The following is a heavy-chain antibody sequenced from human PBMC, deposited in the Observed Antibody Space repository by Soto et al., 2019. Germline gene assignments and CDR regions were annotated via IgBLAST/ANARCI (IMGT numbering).Heavy chain of an antibody. Sequence: ASVKVSCKASGYTFTSYAMHWVRQAPGQRLEWMGWINAGNGNTKYSQKFQGRVTITRDTSASTAYMELSSLRAEDTAVYYCARCIAAAGMGFDPWGQGTLVTVSS. CDR2: INAGNGNT. V-gene: IGHV1-3*01. CDR3: ARCIAAAGMGFDP. D-gene: IGHD6-13*01. J-gene: IGHJ5*02. CDR1: GYTFTSYA.